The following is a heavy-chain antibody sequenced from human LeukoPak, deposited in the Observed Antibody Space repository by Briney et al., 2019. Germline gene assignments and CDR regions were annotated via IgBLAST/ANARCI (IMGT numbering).Heavy chain of an antibody. CDR1: GFMFSNYA. J-gene: IGHJ4*02. CDR2: VKTSAGDT. Sequence: GGSLRLSCAASGFMFSNYAMSWVRQAPGRGLEWVSAVKTSAGDTYYADSVRGRFTISRDNSKSTVYLQMNSLRAEDSALYYCAKGQMATILGFDSWGQGALVTVSS. V-gene: IGHV3-23*01. D-gene: IGHD5-12*01. CDR3: AKGQMATILGFDS.